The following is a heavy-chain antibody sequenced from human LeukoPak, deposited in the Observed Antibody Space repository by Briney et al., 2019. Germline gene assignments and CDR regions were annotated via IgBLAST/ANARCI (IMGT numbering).Heavy chain of an antibody. CDR1: GGSVSSGNYY. J-gene: IGHJ6*02. CDR2: INHSGST. D-gene: IGHD3-10*01. CDR3: ARAYYYGSGSFYYYYGMDV. V-gene: IGHV4-39*07. Sequence: PSETLSLTCTVSGGSVSSGNYYWSWIRQPPGKGLEWIGEINHSGSTNYNPSLKSRVTISVDTSKNQFSLKLSSVTAADTAVYYCARAYYYGSGSFYYYYGMDVWGQGTTVTVSS.